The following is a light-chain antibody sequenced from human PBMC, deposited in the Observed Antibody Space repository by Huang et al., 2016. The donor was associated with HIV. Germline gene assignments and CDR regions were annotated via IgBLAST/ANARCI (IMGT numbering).Light chain of an antibody. Sequence: EIVLTQSPGTLSLSPGERATLSCRASQSVSGSYLAWYQQKPGQAPRLLIYGASSRATGIADRFSGSGSGTDVTLNITRLEPEDTALYYCQVYGTSPPGPFGPGATVHIK. CDR2: GAS. V-gene: IGKV3-20*01. CDR3: QVYGTSPPGP. J-gene: IGKJ3*01. CDR1: QSVSGSY.